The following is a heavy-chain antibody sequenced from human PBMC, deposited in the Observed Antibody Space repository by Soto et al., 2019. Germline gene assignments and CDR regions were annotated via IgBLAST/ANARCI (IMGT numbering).Heavy chain of an antibody. CDR3: AXXXXXSWYEIDY. CDR2: ISGSGGST. D-gene: IGHD3-10*01. J-gene: IGHJ4*02. V-gene: IGHV3-23*01. CDR1: GFTFSNYA. Sequence: EVQLLESGGGLVQPGGSLRLSCAASGFTFSNYAVTWVRQAPGKGLEWVSTISGSGGSTYYADSVKGRFTISRDNSKXXXXXXXXXXXXXXXXXXYCAXXXXXSWYEIDYWGQGTLVTVSS.